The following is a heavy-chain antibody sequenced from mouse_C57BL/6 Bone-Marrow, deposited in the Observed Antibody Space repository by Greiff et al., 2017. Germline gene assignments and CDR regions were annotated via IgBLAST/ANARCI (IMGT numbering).Heavy chain of an antibody. CDR2: IDPVNGDT. D-gene: IGHD2-2*01. CDR3: TTGLPTWCAY. Sequence: VQLKQSGAELVRPGASVKLSCTASGFNIKDDYMHWVTQRPEQGLEWIGWIDPVNGDTEYASKFQGKATITADTSANTAYLQLSSLTSEDTAVYYCTTGLPTWCAYWGQGTLVTGSA. V-gene: IGHV14-4*01. J-gene: IGHJ3*01. CDR1: GFNIKDDY.